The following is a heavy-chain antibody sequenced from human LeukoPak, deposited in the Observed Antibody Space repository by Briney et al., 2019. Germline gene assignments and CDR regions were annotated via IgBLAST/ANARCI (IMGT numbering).Heavy chain of an antibody. Sequence: PSETLSLTCTVSGGSINSYYWSWIRQPPGKGLEWIGFISYSGSTGYRPSLKSRVIMSVDSSKNQFSLKLRSVTAADTAVYYCVRSPGGSLNWFDPWGQGTLVTVSS. D-gene: IGHD2-15*01. CDR3: VRSPGGSLNWFDP. CDR1: GGSINSYY. J-gene: IGHJ5*02. V-gene: IGHV4-59*08. CDR2: ISYSGST.